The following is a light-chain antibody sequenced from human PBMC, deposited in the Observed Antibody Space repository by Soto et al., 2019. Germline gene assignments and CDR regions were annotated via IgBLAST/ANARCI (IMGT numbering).Light chain of an antibody. J-gene: IGLJ1*01. CDR2: EVT. V-gene: IGLV2-14*01. CDR1: SSDIGFYNY. Sequence: QAVVTQPASVSGSPGQSITISCTGTSSDIGFYNYVSWYQQHPGKAPKLVISEVTIRPSGVSDRFSGSKSGNSASLTISGLQPEDEADYYCTSYTRSDTYVFGPGTKLTVL. CDR3: TSYTRSDTYV.